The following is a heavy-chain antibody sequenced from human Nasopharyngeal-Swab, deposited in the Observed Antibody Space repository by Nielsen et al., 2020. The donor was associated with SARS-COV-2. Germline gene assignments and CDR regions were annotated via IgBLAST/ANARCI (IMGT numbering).Heavy chain of an antibody. J-gene: IGHJ4*02. CDR3: ARITMVRGASN. Sequence: GSLRLSCAVYGGSFSGYYWSWIRQPPGKGLEWIGEINHSGSTNYNPSLKSRVTISVATSKNQFSLKLSSVTAADTAVYYCARITMVRGASNWGQGTLVTVSS. D-gene: IGHD3-10*01. V-gene: IGHV4-34*01. CDR1: GGSFSGYY. CDR2: INHSGST.